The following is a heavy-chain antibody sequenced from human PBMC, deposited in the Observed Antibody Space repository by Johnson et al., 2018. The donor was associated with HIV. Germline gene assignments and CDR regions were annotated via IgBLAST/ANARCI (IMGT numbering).Heavy chain of an antibody. Sequence: QVQLVESGGGLVQPGGSLRLSCAASGFTFSNAWMSWVRQAPGKGLEWVAVISYDGSSKFYPNSLKGRFSISRDNSKNTVYLQMNSLRTEDTAVYYCARGITMIAVVKGDAFDIWGQGTMVTVSS. V-gene: IGHV3-30*03. J-gene: IGHJ3*02. D-gene: IGHD3-22*01. CDR3: ARGITMIAVVKGDAFDI. CDR2: ISYDGSSK. CDR1: GFTFSNAW.